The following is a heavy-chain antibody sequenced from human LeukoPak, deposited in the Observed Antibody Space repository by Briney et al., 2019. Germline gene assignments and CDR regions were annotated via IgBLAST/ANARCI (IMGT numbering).Heavy chain of an antibody. CDR3: ARTDGYNPDY. CDR1: GGSISSSNW. CDR2: IYHSGST. D-gene: IGHD5-24*01. J-gene: IGHJ4*02. Sequence: PSEALSLTCAVSGGSISSSNWWSWVRQPPGKGLVWIGEIYHSGSTNYNPSLKSRVTISVDKSKNQFSLKLSSVTAADTAVYYCARTDGYNPDYWGQGTLSPSPQ. V-gene: IGHV4-4*02.